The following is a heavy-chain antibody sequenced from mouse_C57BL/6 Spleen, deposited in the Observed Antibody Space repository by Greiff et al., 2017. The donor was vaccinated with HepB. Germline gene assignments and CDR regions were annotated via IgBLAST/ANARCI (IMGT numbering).Heavy chain of an antibody. V-gene: IGHV1-81*01. D-gene: IGHD3-2*02. CDR1: GYTFTSYG. CDR3: GGSSGYPFAY. Sequence: VKLMESGAELARPGASVKLSCKASGYTFTSYGISWVKQRTGQGLEWIGEIYPRSGNTYYNEKFKGKATLTADKSSSTAYMELRSLTSEDSAVYFCGGSSGYPFAYWGQGTLVTVSA. CDR2: IYPRSGNT. J-gene: IGHJ3*01.